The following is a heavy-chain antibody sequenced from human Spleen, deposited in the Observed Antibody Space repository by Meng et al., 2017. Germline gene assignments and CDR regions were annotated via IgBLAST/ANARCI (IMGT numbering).Heavy chain of an antibody. V-gene: IGHV4-31*03. CDR1: GDSINSGGFY. D-gene: IGHD7-27*01. Sequence: SETLSLTCTVSGDSINSGGFYWTWIRQRPGKGLEWLGYISYSGTTLYNPSLQSRVTISLDTSKNHFSLNLSSVTAADSALYYCTNENWGSGGGWFDPWGQGTLVTVSS. J-gene: IGHJ5*02. CDR3: TNENWGSGGGWFDP. CDR2: ISYSGTT.